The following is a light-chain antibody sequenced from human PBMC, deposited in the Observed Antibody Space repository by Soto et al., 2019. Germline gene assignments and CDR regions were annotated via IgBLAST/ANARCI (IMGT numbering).Light chain of an antibody. Sequence: QSVLTQPASVSGSPGQSITISCTGTSSDVGAYNYVSWFQQHPGEALKLMIYDVSDRSSGVFNRFSGSKSGNTASLTISVLQAEDEADYYCSSYTSSSTRVFGTGTKVTVL. V-gene: IGLV2-14*01. CDR1: SSDVGAYNY. CDR2: DVS. J-gene: IGLJ1*01. CDR3: SSYTSSSTRV.